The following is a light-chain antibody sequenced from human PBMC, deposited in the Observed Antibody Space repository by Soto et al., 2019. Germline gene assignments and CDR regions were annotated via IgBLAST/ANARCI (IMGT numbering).Light chain of an antibody. CDR1: SSDVGGYNY. Sequence: QSALTQPASASVSPGQSVTISCTGTSSDVGGYNYVSWYQQHPGKAPKLMIYEVSKRPSGVPDRFSGSKSGNTASLTVSGLQAEDEADYYCSSYAGSNNVFGTGTKVTVL. J-gene: IGLJ1*01. CDR2: EVS. V-gene: IGLV2-8*01. CDR3: SSYAGSNNV.